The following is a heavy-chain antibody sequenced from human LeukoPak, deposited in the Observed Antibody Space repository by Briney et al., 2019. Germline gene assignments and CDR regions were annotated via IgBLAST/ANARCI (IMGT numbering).Heavy chain of an antibody. Sequence: GGSLRLSCAASAFTVGSNYMSWVRQAPGKGLEWVSVIYSGGSTYYADSVKGRFTISRDNSKNTLYLQMNSLRAEDTAVYYCARDVIDGPAGVDYWGQGTLVTVSS. CDR2: IYSGGST. V-gene: IGHV3-66*02. CDR3: ARDVIDGPAGVDY. CDR1: AFTVGSNY. J-gene: IGHJ4*02. D-gene: IGHD2/OR15-2a*01.